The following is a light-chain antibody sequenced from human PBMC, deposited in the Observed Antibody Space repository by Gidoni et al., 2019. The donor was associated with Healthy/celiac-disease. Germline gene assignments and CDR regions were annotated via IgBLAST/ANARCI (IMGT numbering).Light chain of an antibody. CDR2: DAS. CDR1: QDMSNY. Sequence: DIQMTQSPSSLSASVGDRVTITCQASQDMSNYLNWYQQKPGKAPKLLIYDASNLETGVPSRFSGSGSGTDFTFTISSLQPEDIATYYCQQYDNLLGAFGPGTKVDIK. J-gene: IGKJ3*01. V-gene: IGKV1-33*01. CDR3: QQYDNLLGA.